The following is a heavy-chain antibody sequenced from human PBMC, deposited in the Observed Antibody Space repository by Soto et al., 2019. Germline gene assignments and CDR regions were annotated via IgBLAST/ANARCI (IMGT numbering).Heavy chain of an antibody. Sequence: QVQLVQSGAEVKKPGASVKVSCKASGYTFTSYYMHWVRQAPGQGLEWMGIINPSGGSTSYAQKFQGRVNMTRDTSPRTVYMELSSLRSEDTAVYYCASRAYCSGGSCYLAHAFDIWGQGTMVTVSS. J-gene: IGHJ3*02. V-gene: IGHV1-46*01. CDR1: GYTFTSYY. CDR2: INPSGGST. D-gene: IGHD2-15*01. CDR3: ASRAYCSGGSCYLAHAFDI.